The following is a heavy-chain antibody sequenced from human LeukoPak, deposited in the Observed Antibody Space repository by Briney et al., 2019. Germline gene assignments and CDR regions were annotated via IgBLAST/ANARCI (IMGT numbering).Heavy chain of an antibody. CDR2: MNPNSANT. D-gene: IGHD1-26*01. CDR3: AKVMVGATTNYFDY. V-gene: IGHV1-8*01. Sequence: GASVKVSCKASGYTFTTYDINWVRQATGQGLEWMGWMNPNSANTGYAQKFQGRVTMTRNTSISTAYMDLSSLRAEDTAVYYCAKVMVGATTNYFDYWGQGTLVTVSS. J-gene: IGHJ4*02. CDR1: GYTFTTYD.